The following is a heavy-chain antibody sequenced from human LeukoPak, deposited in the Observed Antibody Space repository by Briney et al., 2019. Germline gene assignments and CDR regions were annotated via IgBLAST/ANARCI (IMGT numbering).Heavy chain of an antibody. CDR1: GYSISSGFY. J-gene: IGHJ4*02. V-gene: IGHV4-38-2*02. CDR2: IYHSGST. CDR3: ARRKVGAPPPPLRAAPNFDY. D-gene: IGHD1-26*01. Sequence: SETLSLTCSVSGYSISSGFYWGWIRQPPGKGLECIGSIYHSGSTYYNPSLKSRVTISVDTSKNQFSLKLSSVTAADTAVYYCARRKVGAPPPPLRAAPNFDYWGQGTLVTVSS.